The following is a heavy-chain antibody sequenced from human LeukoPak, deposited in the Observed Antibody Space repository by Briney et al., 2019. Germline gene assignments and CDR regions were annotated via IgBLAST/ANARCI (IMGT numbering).Heavy chain of an antibody. V-gene: IGHV1-46*01. CDR3: ARAGSYDYVWGSYRYTPDAFDI. J-gene: IGHJ3*02. CDR2: INPSGGST. D-gene: IGHD3-16*02. Sequence: ASVKVSCKASGYTFTSYYMHWVRQAPGQGLEWMGIINPSGGSTSYAQKFQGRVTMTRDTSTSTVYMELSRLRSEDTAVYYCARAGSYDYVWGSYRYTPDAFDIWGQGTMVTVSS. CDR1: GYTFTSYY.